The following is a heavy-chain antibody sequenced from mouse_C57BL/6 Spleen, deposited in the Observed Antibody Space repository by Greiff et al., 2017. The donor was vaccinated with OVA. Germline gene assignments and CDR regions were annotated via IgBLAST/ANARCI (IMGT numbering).Heavy chain of an antibody. Sequence: EVKLVESGAELVKPGASVKLSCTASGFNIKDYYMHWVKQRTEQGLEWIGRIDPEDGETKYAPKFQGKATITADTSSNTAYLQLSSLTSEDTAVYYCASMVHSNYLAWFAYWGQGTLVTVSA. D-gene: IGHD2-5*01. CDR1: GFNIKDYY. CDR3: ASMVHSNYLAWFAY. CDR2: IDPEDGET. V-gene: IGHV14-2*01. J-gene: IGHJ3*01.